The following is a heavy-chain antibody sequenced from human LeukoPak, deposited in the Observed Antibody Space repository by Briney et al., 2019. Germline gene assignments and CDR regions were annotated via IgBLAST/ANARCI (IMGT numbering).Heavy chain of an antibody. D-gene: IGHD2/OR15-2a*01. V-gene: IGHV4-4*07. J-gene: IGHJ4*02. Sequence: SETLSLTCSVSGGSIGNYYWNWLRQPAGKGLEWIGRIYASGSTNYNPSLKSRATISMDKSKNHFSLNLKSVTAADTAFYYCARDFYGDDGHHPFDYWGQGIQVTVSS. CDR2: IYASGST. CDR1: GGSIGNYY. CDR3: ARDFYGDDGHHPFDY.